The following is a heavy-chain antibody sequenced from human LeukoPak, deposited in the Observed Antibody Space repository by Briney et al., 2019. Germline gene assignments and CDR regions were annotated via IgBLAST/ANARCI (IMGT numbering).Heavy chain of an antibody. CDR1: GYTFTGYY. V-gene: IGHV1-2*06. Sequence: ASVKVSCKASGYTFTGYYMHWLRQAPGQGLEWMGRINPNSGGTNYAQKFQGRVTMTRDTSISTAYMELSRLRSDDTAVYYCARDRGDDSSGYYYPDYWGQGTLVTVSS. J-gene: IGHJ4*02. D-gene: IGHD3-22*01. CDR3: ARDRGDDSSGYYYPDY. CDR2: INPNSGGT.